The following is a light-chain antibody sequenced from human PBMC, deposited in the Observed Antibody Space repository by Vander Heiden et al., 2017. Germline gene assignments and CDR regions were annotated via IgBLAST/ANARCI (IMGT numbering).Light chain of an antibody. V-gene: IGKV1-5*03. Sequence: DIQMTQSPSTLSASVGDRVTITCRASQSVSDWLAWYQQKPGKAPKFLIYKVSSLESGVPSRFSGSGSETEFNLTISSLQPDDVATYYCQQYKSYFTFGPGTKVDIK. CDR2: KVS. CDR1: QSVSDW. J-gene: IGKJ3*01. CDR3: QQYKSYFT.